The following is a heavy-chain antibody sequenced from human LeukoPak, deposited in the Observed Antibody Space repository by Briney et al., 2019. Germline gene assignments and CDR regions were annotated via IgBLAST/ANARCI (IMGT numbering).Heavy chain of an antibody. CDR3: AKDVGGYGDPFDY. Sequence: GGSLRLSCAVSGFIVSSNYMSWVRQAPGKGLEWVSVIYSGGTTYYADSVKGRFIISRDNSKDTLYLQMNSLRAEDTAVYYCAKDVGGYGDPFDYWGQGTLVTVSS. CDR2: IYSGGTT. D-gene: IGHD4-17*01. V-gene: IGHV3-53*01. J-gene: IGHJ4*02. CDR1: GFIVSSNY.